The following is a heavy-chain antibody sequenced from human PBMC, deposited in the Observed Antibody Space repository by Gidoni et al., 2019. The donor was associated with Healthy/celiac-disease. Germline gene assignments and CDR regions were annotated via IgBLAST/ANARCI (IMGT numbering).Heavy chain of an antibody. J-gene: IGHJ5*02. CDR3: ARDYLLSGWFDP. CDR1: GGSISSGGYY. V-gene: IGHV4-31*03. D-gene: IGHD3-10*01. Sequence: QVQLQESGPERVKPSQTLSLTCTVPGGSISSGGYYWRWIRQHPGKGLEWLGYSYYSGSTYDNPSLKRRVTISVDTSKYQFSLKLSSVTAADPDLDYCARDYLLSGWFDPWGQGTLVTVSS. CDR2: SYYSGST.